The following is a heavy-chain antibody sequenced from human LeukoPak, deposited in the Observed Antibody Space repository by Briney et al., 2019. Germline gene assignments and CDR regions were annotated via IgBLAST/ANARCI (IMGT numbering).Heavy chain of an antibody. CDR3: ARLGIQDYYGSGSYSNYFDY. D-gene: IGHD3-10*01. J-gene: IGHJ4*02. CDR1: GYTFTSYY. CDR2: INPSGGST. Sequence: ASVKVSCKVSGYTFTSYYMHWVRQAPGQGLEWMGIINPSGGSTSYAQKFQGRVTMTRDTSTSTVYMELSSLRSEDTAVYYCARLGIQDYYGSGSYSNYFDYWGQGTLVTASS. V-gene: IGHV1-46*01.